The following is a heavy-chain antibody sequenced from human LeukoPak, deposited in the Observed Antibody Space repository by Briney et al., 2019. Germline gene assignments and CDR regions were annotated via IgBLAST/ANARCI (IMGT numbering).Heavy chain of an antibody. CDR1: GFTFSNYG. V-gene: IGHV3-30*02. J-gene: IGHJ4*02. CDR2: IRYDGINK. CDR3: AKAPGMVATGIDY. Sequence: GGSLRLSCAASGFTFSNYGMHWVRQAPGKGLEWVAFIRYDGINKYYTDSVKGRFTISRDNSKNTLFLQMNSLRTEDTAVYYCAKAPGMVATGIDYWGQGTLVTVSS. D-gene: IGHD5-12*01.